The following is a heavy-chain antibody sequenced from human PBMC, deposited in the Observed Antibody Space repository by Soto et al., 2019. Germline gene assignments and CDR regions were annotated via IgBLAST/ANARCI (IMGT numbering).Heavy chain of an antibody. V-gene: IGHV3-30*03. CDR1: EFTFNTYA. CDR3: ARDVANYFPYYYGMDV. J-gene: IGHJ6*02. CDR2: IAYDGNDK. Sequence: QAQLVESGGGVVQPGRSLRLSCAASEFTFNTYAMHWVRQAPGKGLEWVAVIAYDGNDKYYADSVKGRFTISRDNSKNALYLPMNTLRTEDTAMYYCARDVANYFPYYYGMDVWGQGTRVNVSS. D-gene: IGHD1-7*01.